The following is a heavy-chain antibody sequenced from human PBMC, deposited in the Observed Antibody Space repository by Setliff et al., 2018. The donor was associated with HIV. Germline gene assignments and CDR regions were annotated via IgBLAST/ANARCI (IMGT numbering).Heavy chain of an antibody. Sequence: SETLSLTCTVSGGSISTSSFSWGWVRQSPGRGLEWIGSIFYGGRTYYNPPLRSRLTMSVDTSKTQSSLELRSLTAADTAVYYCARGYGGTYYSDSSGYYYKVDAFDIWGQGTVVTVSS. CDR2: IFYGGRT. J-gene: IGHJ3*02. CDR3: ARGYGGTYYSDSSGYYYKVDAFDI. D-gene: IGHD3-22*01. V-gene: IGHV4-39*07. CDR1: GGSISTSSFS.